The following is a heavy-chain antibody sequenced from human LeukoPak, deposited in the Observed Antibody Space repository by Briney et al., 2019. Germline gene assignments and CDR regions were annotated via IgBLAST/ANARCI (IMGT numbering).Heavy chain of an antibody. CDR3: ARRGGIHLEYFDY. V-gene: IGHV3-21*01. CDR1: GFTFNTYS. Sequence: GGSLRLSCAASGFTFNTYSMNWVRQAPGKGLEWVSSISSSRNYIYYADSVEGRFTISRDNAKNSLYLQMDSLRAEDTAVYYCARRGGIHLEYFDYWGQGTLVTVSS. CDR2: ISSSRNYI. D-gene: IGHD3-3*01. J-gene: IGHJ4*02.